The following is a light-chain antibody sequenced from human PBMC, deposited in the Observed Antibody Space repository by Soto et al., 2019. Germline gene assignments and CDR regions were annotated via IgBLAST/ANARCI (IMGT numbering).Light chain of an antibody. CDR1: QSFSSSF. J-gene: IGKJ4*01. Sequence: EIVLTQSPGTLSLSPGERATLSCRASQSFSSSFLAWYQQKPGQAPRLLIYGASSRATGIPDRFSGSGSGTDFTLTISRLAPEDVAVYYCQQYGSSPLTFGGGTKVEIK. CDR2: GAS. V-gene: IGKV3-20*01. CDR3: QQYGSSPLT.